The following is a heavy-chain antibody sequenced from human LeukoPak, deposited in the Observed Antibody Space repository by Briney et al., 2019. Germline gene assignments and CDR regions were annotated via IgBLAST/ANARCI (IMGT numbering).Heavy chain of an antibody. CDR2: VNPKSGNT. D-gene: IGHD4-17*01. CDR1: GYTFTSYD. J-gene: IGHJ4*02. CDR3: AIGHYGDALGY. Sequence: ASVKVSCKASGYTFTSYDINWVRHATGQGLEWVGWVNPKSGNTGYAQKFQGRVTMTRDTSTNTAYMELRSHGSDDTAVYYCAIGHYGDALGYWGQGTLVTVSS. V-gene: IGHV1-8*01.